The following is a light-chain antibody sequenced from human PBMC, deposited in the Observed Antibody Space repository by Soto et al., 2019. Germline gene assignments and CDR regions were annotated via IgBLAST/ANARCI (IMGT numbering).Light chain of an antibody. CDR3: QQYGTSPQFT. V-gene: IGKV3-20*01. J-gene: IGKJ3*01. CDR2: GAS. CDR1: QTVTSRY. Sequence: EIVLTQSPGTLSLSPGERATLSCRASQTVTSRYLACYQQKPGQAPRLLIYGASTRATGIPDRFSGSGSGTDFTLTISRLEPEDFAVYYCQQYGTSPQFTFGPGTKVDIK.